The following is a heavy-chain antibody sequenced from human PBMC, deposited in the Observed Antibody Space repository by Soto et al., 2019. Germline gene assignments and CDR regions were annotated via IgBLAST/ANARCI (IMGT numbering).Heavy chain of an antibody. J-gene: IGHJ4*02. V-gene: IGHV1-18*04. CDR2: LSAYNGDT. CDR3: ASSGRYYAGDAAY. CDR1: GYTFTNYG. D-gene: IGHD3-22*01. Sequence: QVQLVQSGAEVKEPGASVKVSCKASGYTFTNYGITWVRQAPGQGLELVGWLSAYNGDTNYAPKFQGRVTVTTDTFTSTAYMDLRSLTSDDTAVYYCASSGRYYAGDAAYWCQGTPVTVSS.